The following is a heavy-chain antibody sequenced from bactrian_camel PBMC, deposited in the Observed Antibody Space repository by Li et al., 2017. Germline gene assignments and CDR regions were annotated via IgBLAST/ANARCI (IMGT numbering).Heavy chain of an antibody. J-gene: IGHJ6*01. D-gene: IGHD2*01. CDR2: IDSDGST. Sequence: VQLVESGGGSVQAGGSLRLSCTASGYAYTLCSMGWYRQAPGKEREGVAAIDSDGSTSYADSVKGRFTISQDNAKNTLYLQMNSLKPEDTAMYYCAAAPGGYYYTDPGDFGYWGQGTQVTVS. V-gene: IGHV3S53*01. CDR3: AAAPGGYYYTDPGDFGY. CDR1: GYAYTLCS.